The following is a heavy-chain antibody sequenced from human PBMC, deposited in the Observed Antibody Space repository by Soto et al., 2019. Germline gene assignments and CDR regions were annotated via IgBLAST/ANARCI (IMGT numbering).Heavy chain of an antibody. CDR2: IIPIFGTA. CDR1: GGTFSSYS. D-gene: IGHD1-26*01. Sequence: VQLVQSGAEVQKPGSSVKVSCKASGGTFSSYSIHWVRQAPGQGLAWMGEIIPIFGTANYAQKFQGRGTMTADESTSTAYMELSSLRSEDTAVYYCARDGGRHSGGIDYWGQGTLVTVSS. J-gene: IGHJ4*02. CDR3: ARDGGRHSGGIDY. V-gene: IGHV1-69*01.